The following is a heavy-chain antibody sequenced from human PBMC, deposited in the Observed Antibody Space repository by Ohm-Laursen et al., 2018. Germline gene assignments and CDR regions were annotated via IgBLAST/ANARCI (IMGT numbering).Heavy chain of an antibody. D-gene: IGHD2-15*01. CDR1: GGSVSSRSYY. V-gene: IGHV4-61*01. CDR2: IYYSGST. Sequence: GTLSLTCTVSGGSVSSRSYYWSWIRQPPGKGLEWIGYIYYSGSTNYNPSLKSRVTISVDTSKNQFSLKLSSVTAADTAVYYCARSGGYCSGGSCANFDNWGQGTLVTVSS. CDR3: ARSGGYCSGGSCANFDN. J-gene: IGHJ4*02.